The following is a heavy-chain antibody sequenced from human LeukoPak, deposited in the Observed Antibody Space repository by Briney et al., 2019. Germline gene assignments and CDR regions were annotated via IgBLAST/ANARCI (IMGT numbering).Heavy chain of an antibody. Sequence: PSETLSLTCAVYGVSFSGYYWSWIRQPPGKGLEWIGEINHSGSTNYNPSLKSRVTISVDTSKNQFSLKLSSVTAADTAVYYCARGQTADYYDSSGYYHFDYWGQGTLVTVSS. CDR2: INHSGST. CDR1: GVSFSGYY. CDR3: ARGQTADYYDSSGYYHFDY. V-gene: IGHV4-34*01. J-gene: IGHJ4*02. D-gene: IGHD3-22*01.